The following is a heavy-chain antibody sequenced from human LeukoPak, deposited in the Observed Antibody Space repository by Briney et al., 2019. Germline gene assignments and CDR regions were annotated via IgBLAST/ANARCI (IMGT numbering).Heavy chain of an antibody. CDR3: ARDGRSSDSPPTSLPFDY. CDR2: IYSGGST. CDR1: GFTVSSNY. V-gene: IGHV3-53*01. D-gene: IGHD6-6*01. Sequence: GSLRLSCAASGFTVSSNYTSWVRQAPGKGLEWVSVIYSGGSTYYADSVKGRFTISRDNSKNTLYLQMNSLRAEDTAVYYCARDGRSSDSPPTSLPFDYWGQGTLVTVSS. J-gene: IGHJ4*02.